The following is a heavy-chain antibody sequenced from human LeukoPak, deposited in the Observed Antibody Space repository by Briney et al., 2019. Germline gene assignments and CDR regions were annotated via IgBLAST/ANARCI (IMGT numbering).Heavy chain of an antibody. V-gene: IGHV3-48*01. D-gene: IGHD3-16*01. CDR1: GFTFSSYN. Sequence: GGSLRLSCAASGFTFSSYNMNWVRQAPGKGLEWVSYISSSSNTIYYTDSVKGRFTISRDNAKNSLYLQMSSLRAEDTAIYYCARLRDDPPYRGQGTLVTVSS. J-gene: IGHJ4*02. CDR3: ARLRDDPPY. CDR2: ISSSSNTI.